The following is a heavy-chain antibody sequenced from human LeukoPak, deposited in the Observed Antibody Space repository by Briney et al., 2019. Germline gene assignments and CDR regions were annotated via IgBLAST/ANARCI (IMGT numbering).Heavy chain of an antibody. V-gene: IGHV1-46*01. D-gene: IGHD3-3*01. Sequence: GASVKVSCKASGYTFTSYYMHWVRQAPGQGLEWMGIINPSGGSTSYAQKFQGRVTMTRDMSTSTVYMELSSLRSEDTAVYYCARDAIITIFGVVIMDGLAFDIWGQGTMVTVSS. CDR1: GYTFTSYY. J-gene: IGHJ3*02. CDR3: ARDAIITIFGVVIMDGLAFDI. CDR2: INPSGGST.